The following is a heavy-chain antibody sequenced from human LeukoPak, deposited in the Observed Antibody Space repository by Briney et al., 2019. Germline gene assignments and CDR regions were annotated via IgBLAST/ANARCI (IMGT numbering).Heavy chain of an antibody. CDR1: GGSFSGYY. V-gene: IGHV4-34*01. Sequence: ASETLSLTCAVYGGSFSGYYWSWIRQPPGKGLEWIGEINHSGSTNYNPSLKSRVTISVDTSKNQFSLKLSSVTAADTAVYYCARDKTTNWKRGLFDYWGQGTLVTVSS. CDR2: INHSGST. D-gene: IGHD1-1*01. CDR3: ARDKTTNWKRGLFDY. J-gene: IGHJ4*02.